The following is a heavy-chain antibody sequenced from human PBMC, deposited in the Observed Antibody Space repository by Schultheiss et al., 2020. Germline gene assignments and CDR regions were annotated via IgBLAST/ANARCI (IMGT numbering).Heavy chain of an antibody. D-gene: IGHD4-17*01. CDR1: GGSISSSNW. Sequence: SETLSLTCAVSGGSISSSNWWSWVRQPPGKGLEWIGSIYYSGSTYYNPSLKSRVTISGDTSKNQFSLKLSSVTAADTAVYYCATTVTTYFENWGQGTLVTVSS. V-gene: IGHV4-4*02. CDR2: IYYSGST. CDR3: ATTVTTYFEN. J-gene: IGHJ4*02.